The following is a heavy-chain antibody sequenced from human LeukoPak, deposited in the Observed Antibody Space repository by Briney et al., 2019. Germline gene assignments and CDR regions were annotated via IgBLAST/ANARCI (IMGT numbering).Heavy chain of an antibody. CDR1: GGSISGYY. J-gene: IGHJ4*02. V-gene: IGHV4-4*07. D-gene: IGHD1-14*01. CDR3: AREMGSRRSGPTPGLCYY. Sequence: SETLSLTCTVSGGSISGYYWSWIRQPAGKGLECIGRIYTSGSTNYNPSLKSRVTMSVDTSKNQVSLKLSSVTAADTAVYYCAREMGSRRSGPTPGLCYYWGQGTLVTVSS. CDR2: IYTSGST.